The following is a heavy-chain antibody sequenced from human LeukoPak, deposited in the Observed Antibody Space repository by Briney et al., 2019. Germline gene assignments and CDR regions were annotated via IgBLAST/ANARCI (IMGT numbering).Heavy chain of an antibody. CDR3: ARDRNYYYDSSGYREPDYYFDY. J-gene: IGHJ4*02. D-gene: IGHD3-22*01. Sequence: GGSLRPSCAASGFTFSNYAMHWVRQAPGKGLEWVAVISYDGSNKYYADSVKGRFTISRDNSKNTLYLQMNSLRAEDTAVYYCARDRNYYYDSSGYREPDYYFDYWGQGTLVTVSS. CDR1: GFTFSNYA. V-gene: IGHV3-30-3*01. CDR2: ISYDGSNK.